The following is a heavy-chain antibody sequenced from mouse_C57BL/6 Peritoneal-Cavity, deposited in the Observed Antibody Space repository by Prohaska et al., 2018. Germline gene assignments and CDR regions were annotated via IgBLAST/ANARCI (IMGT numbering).Heavy chain of an antibody. V-gene: IGHV1-52*01. CDR3: ARWGGHAMDY. CDR2: IDPSDSET. Sequence: TSYWMHWVKQRPIQGLEWIGNIDPSDSETHYNQKFKDKATLTVDKSASTAYMQLSSLTSEESAVYYCARWGGHAMDYWGQGTSVTVSS. CDR1: TSYW. J-gene: IGHJ4*01.